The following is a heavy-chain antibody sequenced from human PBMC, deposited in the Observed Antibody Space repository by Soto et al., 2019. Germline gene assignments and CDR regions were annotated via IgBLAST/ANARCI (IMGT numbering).Heavy chain of an antibody. V-gene: IGHV3-30-3*01. CDR2: ISYDGSNK. Sequence: QVQLVESGGGVVQPGRSLRLSCAASGFTFSSYAMHWVRQAPGKGLEWVAVISYDGSNKYYADSVKGRFTISRDNSKNTLYLQMNSLRAEDTAVYYCAREMNWNLVYYDYYGMDVW. CDR1: GFTFSSYA. D-gene: IGHD1-1*01. J-gene: IGHJ6*01. CDR3: AREMNWNLVYYDYYGMDV.